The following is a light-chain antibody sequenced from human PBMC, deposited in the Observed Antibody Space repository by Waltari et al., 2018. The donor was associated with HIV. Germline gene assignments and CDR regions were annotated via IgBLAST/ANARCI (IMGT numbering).Light chain of an antibody. CDR1: HHIGSY. J-gene: IGKJ2*01. CDR3: QQSYSFPYT. CDR2: AAS. Sequence: DIQMTQSPSSLSASVRDGLTITCRASHHIGSYLDWYQQKPGKAPKLLIYAASTLYAGVPARFRGSGTATDFTLTISGLQPEDFATYYCQQSYSFPYTFGQGTTLDI. V-gene: IGKV1-39*01.